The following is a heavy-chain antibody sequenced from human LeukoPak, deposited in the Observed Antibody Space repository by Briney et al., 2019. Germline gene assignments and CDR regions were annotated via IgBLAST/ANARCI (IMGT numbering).Heavy chain of an antibody. CDR3: AKDVGKWESLHFFDY. V-gene: IGHV3-23*01. D-gene: IGHD1-26*01. Sequence: GGSLRLSCAASGFTFSSYGMSWVRQAPGKGLEWISGISGSGASTYYADSVKGRFTISRDDSRNTLYLQMNSLRGDDTAVYYCAKDVGKWESLHFFDYWGQGTLVTVCS. CDR1: GFTFSSYG. CDR2: ISGSGAST. J-gene: IGHJ4*02.